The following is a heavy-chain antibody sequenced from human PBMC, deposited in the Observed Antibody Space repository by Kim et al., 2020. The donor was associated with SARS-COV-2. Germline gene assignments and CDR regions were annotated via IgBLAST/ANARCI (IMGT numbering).Heavy chain of an antibody. J-gene: IGHJ5*02. D-gene: IGHD3-10*01. CDR2: IDTTTRYA. Sequence: GGSLRLSCAASGFTFSDFTMTWIRQAPGKGLEWIALIDTTTRYANYADSVRGRYTISRDNAKNSLYLQMNSLRVEDTAMYYCAREFYNRFDPWGQGTLVAVSS. V-gene: IGHV3-11*05. CDR1: GFTFSDFT. CDR3: AREFYNRFDP.